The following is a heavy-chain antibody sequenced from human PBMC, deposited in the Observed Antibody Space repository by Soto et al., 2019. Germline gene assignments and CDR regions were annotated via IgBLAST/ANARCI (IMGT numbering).Heavy chain of an antibody. CDR2: IWYDGSNK. Sequence: GGSLRLSCAASGFTFSSYGMHWVRQAPGKGLEWVAVIWYDGSNKYYADSVKGRFTISRDNSKNTLYLQMNSLRAEDTAVYYCARALMIVVALDYWGQGTLVTVSS. J-gene: IGHJ4*02. D-gene: IGHD3-22*01. CDR3: ARALMIVVALDY. CDR1: GFTFSSYG. V-gene: IGHV3-33*01.